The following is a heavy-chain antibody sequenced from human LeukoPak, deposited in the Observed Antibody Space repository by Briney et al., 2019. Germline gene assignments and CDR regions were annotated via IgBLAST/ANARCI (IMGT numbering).Heavy chain of an antibody. J-gene: IGHJ6*02. Sequence: SVKVSCKASGGTFSSYAISWVRQAPGQGLEWMGGIIPIFGTANYAQKFQGRVTITADESTSTAYMELSSLRSEDTAVYYCATDHSTMVRGVSLRYGMDVWGQGTTVTVSS. CDR1: GGTFSSYA. V-gene: IGHV1-69*13. CDR3: ATDHSTMVRGVSLRYGMDV. CDR2: IIPIFGTA. D-gene: IGHD3-10*01.